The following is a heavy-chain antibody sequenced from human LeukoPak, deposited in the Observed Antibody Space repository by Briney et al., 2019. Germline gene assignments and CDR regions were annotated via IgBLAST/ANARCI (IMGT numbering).Heavy chain of an antibody. Sequence: SSETLSLTCTVSGGSISSGDYYWSWIRQPPGKGLEWIGYIYYSGRTYYNPSLKSRVTISLDTSKNQFSLRLTSVTAADTAVYYCARDQTAAAGFLDYWGRGTLVTVSS. CDR2: IYYSGRT. J-gene: IGHJ4*02. CDR1: GGSISSGDYY. V-gene: IGHV4-30-4*08. D-gene: IGHD6-13*01. CDR3: ARDQTAAAGFLDY.